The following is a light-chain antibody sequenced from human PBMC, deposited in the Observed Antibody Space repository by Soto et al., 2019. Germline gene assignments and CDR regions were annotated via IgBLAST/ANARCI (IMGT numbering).Light chain of an antibody. CDR2: LGS. CDR1: QSLLHSNGYNY. V-gene: IGKV2-28*01. CDR3: MQALQTTWT. J-gene: IGKJ1*01. Sequence: DIVMTQSPLSLPVTPGEPASISYRSSQSLLHSNGYNYLDWYLQKPGQSPQLLIYLGSNRASGVPDRLSGSGSGTDFTLKISRVEAEDVGVYYCMQALQTTWTFGQGTKVEIK.